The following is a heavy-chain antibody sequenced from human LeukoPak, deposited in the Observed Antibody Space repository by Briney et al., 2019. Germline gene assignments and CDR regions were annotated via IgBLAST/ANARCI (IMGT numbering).Heavy chain of an antibody. J-gene: IGHJ4*02. V-gene: IGHV1-46*01. Sequence: ASVKVSCKASGYTFTSYYMHWVRQAPGQGLEWMGIINPSGGSTSYAQKFQGRVTLTRDTSITTAYLELSSLRSEDTAFYYCARAPMGTAALYWGQGTLVTVTS. CDR3: ARAPMGTAALY. CDR1: GYTFTSYY. D-gene: IGHD1/OR15-1a*01. CDR2: INPSGGST.